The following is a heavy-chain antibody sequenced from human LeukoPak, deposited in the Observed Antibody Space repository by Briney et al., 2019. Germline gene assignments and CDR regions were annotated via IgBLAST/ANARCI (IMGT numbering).Heavy chain of an antibody. CDR1: GFIFSRYW. CDR2: INDDGSEK. Sequence: GGSLRLSCVGSGFIFSRYWLSWVRQAPGKGLEWVANINDDGSEKYFVDSVKGRFTISRDNAKNSLYLQMNSLRAEDTAVYYCARDATIFGVNYMDVWGKGTTVTVSS. D-gene: IGHD3-3*01. V-gene: IGHV3-7*01. J-gene: IGHJ6*03. CDR3: ARDATIFGVNYMDV.